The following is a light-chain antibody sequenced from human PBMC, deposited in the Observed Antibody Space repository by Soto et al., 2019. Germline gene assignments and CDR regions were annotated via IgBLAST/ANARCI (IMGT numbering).Light chain of an antibody. CDR1: SIGSKS. J-gene: IGLJ1*01. CDR2: DDS. V-gene: IGLV3-21*02. CDR3: QVWDARSEHYV. Sequence: SYELTQSPSVSVAPGQTVTITCGGSSIGSKSVHWYQQRPGQAPVLVVYDDSDRRSGIPERFSGSNSGSTATLTITRVEAGDEADYHCQVWDARSEHYVFGPGTKVTVL.